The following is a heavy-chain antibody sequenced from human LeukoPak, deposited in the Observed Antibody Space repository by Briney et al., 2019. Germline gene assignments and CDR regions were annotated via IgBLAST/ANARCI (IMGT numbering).Heavy chain of an antibody. J-gene: IGHJ4*02. CDR2: IYYSGST. Sequence: SETLSPTCTVSGGSISSSSYYWGWIRQPPGKGLEWIGSIYYSGSTYYNPSLKSRVTISVDTSKNQFYLKLSSLTAADTAVYYCARRDDSSGYHKIFDYWGPGTLVTVSS. CDR1: GGSISSSSYY. D-gene: IGHD3-22*01. CDR3: ARRDDSSGYHKIFDY. V-gene: IGHV4-39*01.